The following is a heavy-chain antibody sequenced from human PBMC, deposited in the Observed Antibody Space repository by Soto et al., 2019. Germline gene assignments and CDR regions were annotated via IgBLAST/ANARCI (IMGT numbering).Heavy chain of an antibody. D-gene: IGHD6-19*01. CDR2: IWYDGSNK. J-gene: IGHJ6*03. Sequence: GGSLRLSCAASGFTFSSYGMHWVRQAPGKGLEWVAVIWYDGSNKYYADSVKGRFTISRDNSKNTLYLQMNSLRAEDTAVYYCAREGIAVAGTRDYYYMDVWGKGTTVTVSS. CDR1: GFTFSSYG. V-gene: IGHV3-33*01. CDR3: AREGIAVAGTRDYYYMDV.